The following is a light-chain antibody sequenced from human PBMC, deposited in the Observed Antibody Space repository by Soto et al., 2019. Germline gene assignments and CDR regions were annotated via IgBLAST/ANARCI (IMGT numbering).Light chain of an antibody. J-gene: IGKJ4*01. V-gene: IGKV1-27*01. CDR3: QKYNSVPLT. CDR2: SAS. Sequence: DIQMTQSPSTLSASVGDRVTITCRASHSITSLLAWYQQKPGKAPNLLIFSASALQSGVPSRFSGSGSGTDFTLTISSLQPEDVATYYCQKYNSVPLTFGGGTKVDIK. CDR1: HSITSL.